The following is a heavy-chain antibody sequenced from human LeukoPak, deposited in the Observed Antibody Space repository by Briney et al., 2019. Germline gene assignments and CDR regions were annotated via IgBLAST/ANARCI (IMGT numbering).Heavy chain of an antibody. D-gene: IGHD4-23*01. CDR3: ARDEVVTSPYYGMGV. Sequence: GGSLRLSCAASGFTFSSYGMHWVRQAPGKGLEWVAVIWYDGSNKYYADSVKGRFTISRDNSKNTLYLQMNSLRAEDTAVYYCARDEVVTSPYYGMGVWGQGTTVTVSS. CDR1: GFTFSSYG. CDR2: IWYDGSNK. J-gene: IGHJ6*02. V-gene: IGHV3-33*01.